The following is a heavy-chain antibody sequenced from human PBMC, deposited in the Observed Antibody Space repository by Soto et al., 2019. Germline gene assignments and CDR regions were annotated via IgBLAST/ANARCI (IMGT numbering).Heavy chain of an antibody. CDR1: GFTFSSCG. CDR3: SKRTTVTNYYYYGMDV. V-gene: IGHV3-30*18. D-gene: IGHD4-17*01. CDR2: ISYDGSNK. J-gene: IGHJ6*02. Sequence: SLRLSCAASGFTFSSCGMHWVRQAPGKGLEWVAVISYDGSNKYYADSVKGRFTISRDNSKNTLYLQMNSLRAEDTAVYYCSKRTTVTNYYYYGMDVWGQGTTVTVSS.